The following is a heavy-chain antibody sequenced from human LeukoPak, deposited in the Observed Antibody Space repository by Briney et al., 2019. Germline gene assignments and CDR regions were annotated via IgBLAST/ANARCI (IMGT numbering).Heavy chain of an antibody. CDR3: AKQAGLRGVFDY. D-gene: IGHD3-10*01. V-gene: IGHV3-23*01. CDR2: ISGSGGST. Sequence: PGGTLRLSCAAPGFTFSSYGMSWVRQAPGKGLEWVSAISGSGGSTYYADSVKGRFTISRDNSKNTLYLQMNSLRAEDTAVYYCAKQAGLRGVFDYWGQGTLVTVSS. J-gene: IGHJ4*02. CDR1: GFTFSSYG.